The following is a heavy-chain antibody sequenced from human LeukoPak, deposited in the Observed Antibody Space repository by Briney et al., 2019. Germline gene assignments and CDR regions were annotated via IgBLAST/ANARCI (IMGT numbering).Heavy chain of an antibody. V-gene: IGHV1-2*02. CDR1: GYTFTGYY. CDR2: INPNSGGT. D-gene: IGHD1-14*01. CDR3: ARVATGRFYGGDL. Sequence: ASVKVSCKASGYTFTGYYIHWVRQAPGQGLEWMGWINPNSGGTNYAQKFQGRVTMTRDTSISTAYMELSRLRSDDTAVYYCARVATGRFYGGDLWGQETTVTVSS. J-gene: IGHJ6*02.